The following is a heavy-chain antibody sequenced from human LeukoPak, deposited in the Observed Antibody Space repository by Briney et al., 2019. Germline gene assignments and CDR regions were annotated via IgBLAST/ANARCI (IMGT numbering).Heavy chain of an antibody. CDR2: ISYDGSNK. CDR3: ARVRYCGGDCYPLDAFDI. Sequence: GGSLRLSCAASGFTFSSYGMHWVRQAPGKGLEWVAVISYDGSNKYYADSVKGRFTISRDNAKNSLYLQMNSLRAEDTAVYYCARVRYCGGDCYPLDAFDIWGQGTMVTVSS. D-gene: IGHD2-21*02. J-gene: IGHJ3*02. V-gene: IGHV3-30*03. CDR1: GFTFSSYG.